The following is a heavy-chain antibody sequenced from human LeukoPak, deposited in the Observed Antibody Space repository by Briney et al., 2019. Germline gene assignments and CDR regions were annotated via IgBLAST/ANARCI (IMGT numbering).Heavy chain of an antibody. V-gene: IGHV4-39*01. J-gene: IGHJ5*02. D-gene: IGHD3-10*01. CDR3: ARSHRLTLIRGDFDP. Sequence: PSETLSLTCTVSGGSISSSSYFWGWIRQPPGKGLEWIGTIYYSGSTYYNPSLKSRVTISVDTSKFQFSLKLSSVTAADTAVYYCARSHRLTLIRGDFDPWGQGTLVTVSS. CDR1: GGSISSSSYF. CDR2: IYYSGST.